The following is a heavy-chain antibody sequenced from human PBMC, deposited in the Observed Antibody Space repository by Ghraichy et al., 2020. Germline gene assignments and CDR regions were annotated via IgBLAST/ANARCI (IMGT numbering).Heavy chain of an antibody. Sequence: GGSLRLSCAASGFTAINNFMTWVRQAPGKGLEWVALIYSGGTTSYADSVKGRFTLSRDSSKNTVYLQMNSLRVDDTAVYYCARGGSSSEAGSWGQGTLVTVSS. J-gene: IGHJ5*02. CDR1: GFTAINNF. CDR2: IYSGGTT. V-gene: IGHV3-66*01. CDR3: ARGGSSSEAGS. D-gene: IGHD6-25*01.